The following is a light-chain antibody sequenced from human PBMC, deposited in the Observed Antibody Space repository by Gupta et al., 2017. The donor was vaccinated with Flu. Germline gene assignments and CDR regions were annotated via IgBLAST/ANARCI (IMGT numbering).Light chain of an antibody. CDR3: QQDCSSLLT. V-gene: IGKV3-20*01. CDR2: GAS. CDR1: QSVSSSY. Sequence: EIVLTQSPGTLSLSPGERATLSCRASQSVSSSYLAWYQQKPGQAPRLLIYGASSRATGIPDRFSGSGSGTDFTLTISRLEPEDFAVYYCQQDCSSLLTFGHGTKVDIK. J-gene: IGKJ3*01.